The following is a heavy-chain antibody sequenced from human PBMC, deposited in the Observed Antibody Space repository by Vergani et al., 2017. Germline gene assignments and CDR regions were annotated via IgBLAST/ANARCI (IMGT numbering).Heavy chain of an antibody. Sequence: QVQLVQSGAEVKKPGSSVKVSCKASGYTFTSYGISWVRQVPGQGLEWMGRIIPVLGKTKYAQDFQGRLTITADTSTSTAYMELTSLRSQDTAVYYCAGDPRGYGGDPEDYYYGMDVGAKGPRSPSP. V-gene: IGHV1-69*09. CDR3: AGDPRGYGGDPEDYYYGMDV. CDR1: GYTFTSYG. CDR2: IIPVLGKT. D-gene: IGHD2-21*02. J-gene: IGHJ6*02.